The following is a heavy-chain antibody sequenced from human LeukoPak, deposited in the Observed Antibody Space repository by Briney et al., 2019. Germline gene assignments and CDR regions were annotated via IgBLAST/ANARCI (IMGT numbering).Heavy chain of an antibody. CDR2: ISGSGGST. CDR3: AKRLYSGSMAGFDY. V-gene: IGHV3-23*01. J-gene: IGHJ4*02. CDR1: GFTFSSYA. Sequence: PGGSLRLSCAASGFTFSSYAMSWVRQAPGKGLEWVSAISGSGGSTYYADSVKGRFTISRDNSKNTLCLQMNSLRAEDTAVYYCAKRLYSGSMAGFDYWGQGTLVTVSS. D-gene: IGHD1-26*01.